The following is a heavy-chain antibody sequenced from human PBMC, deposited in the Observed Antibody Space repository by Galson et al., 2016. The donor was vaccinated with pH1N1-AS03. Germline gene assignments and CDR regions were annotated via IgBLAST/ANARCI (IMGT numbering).Heavy chain of an antibody. Sequence: SLRLSCAASGFTFSRSWMSWVRQAPGKGLEWVANINRDGSQKNYVDSVKGRFTISRDNAKSSLNLQMNSLSAADTAVYYCADVGATILWGQGTLVTVSS. D-gene: IGHD1-26*01. CDR3: ADVGATIL. CDR1: GFTFSRSW. J-gene: IGHJ1*01. CDR2: INRDGSQK. V-gene: IGHV3-7*01.